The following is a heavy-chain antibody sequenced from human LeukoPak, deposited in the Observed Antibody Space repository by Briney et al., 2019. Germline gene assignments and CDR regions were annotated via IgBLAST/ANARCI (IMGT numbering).Heavy chain of an antibody. V-gene: IGHV4-59*08. CDR1: GASISSYY. Sequence: SGTLSLTCTDSGASISSYYWSWIRQPPGKGLEWIGHVYYSGNTNYNPSISSRVTMSVDTTKNLISLKLISVTAADTAVYYCERQLGFCCSSSCYAWFDPWGQGTLVTVSP. D-gene: IGHD2-2*01. CDR3: ERQLGFCCSSSCYAWFDP. J-gene: IGHJ5*02. CDR2: VYYSGNT.